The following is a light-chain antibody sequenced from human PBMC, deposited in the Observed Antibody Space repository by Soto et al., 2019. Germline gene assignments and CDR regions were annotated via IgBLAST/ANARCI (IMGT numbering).Light chain of an antibody. V-gene: IGKV3-11*01. Sequence: EIVLTQSPATVSLSPWERVTLSCRASQSVSSYLAWYQQKPGQAPRLLIYDASNRATGIPARFSGSGSGTDFTLTISSLEPEDFAVYYCQQRSNWPWTFGQGTKVDIK. CDR1: QSVSSY. CDR2: DAS. CDR3: QQRSNWPWT. J-gene: IGKJ1*01.